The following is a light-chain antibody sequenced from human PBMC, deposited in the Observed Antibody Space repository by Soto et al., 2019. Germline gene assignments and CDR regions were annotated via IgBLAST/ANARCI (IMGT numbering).Light chain of an antibody. V-gene: IGKV3-20*01. CDR1: QAVSNAY. Sequence: EIVLTQSPDTLSSSPGERATLSCRASQAVSNAYLAWYQHKPGQVPRLLIHGAINRATGIPDRFSGGGSGTDFTLTSNRLEPEDFAVYYCQQFASSPYTFGQGTKVEIK. CDR3: QQFASSPYT. J-gene: IGKJ2*01. CDR2: GAI.